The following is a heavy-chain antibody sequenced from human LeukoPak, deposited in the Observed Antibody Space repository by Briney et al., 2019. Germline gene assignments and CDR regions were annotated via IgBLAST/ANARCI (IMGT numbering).Heavy chain of an antibody. CDR3: AIPIAVAGRMRLNWFDP. V-gene: IGHV1-2*02. Sequence: ASVKASCKASGYTFTGYYMHWVRQAPGQGLECMGWINPNSGGTNYAQKFQGRVTMTRDTSISTAYMELSRLRSDDTAVYYCAIPIAVAGRMRLNWFDPWGQGTLVTVSS. CDR1: GYTFTGYY. D-gene: IGHD6-19*01. CDR2: INPNSGGT. J-gene: IGHJ5*02.